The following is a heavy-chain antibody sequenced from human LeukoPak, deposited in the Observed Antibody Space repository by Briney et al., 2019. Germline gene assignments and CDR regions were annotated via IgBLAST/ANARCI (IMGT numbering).Heavy chain of an antibody. Sequence: GASLSLPCTASGLTFSRYAMSCVRQSTGKGLEGFSAYRGSGGSTYYADSVKGRFTISRDNSKNTLYLQRNSLRAEDRAVYYCANIPVTDYGDYFDNWGQGTLVTVSS. J-gene: IGHJ4*02. V-gene: IGHV3-23*01. D-gene: IGHD4-17*01. CDR1: GLTFSRYA. CDR2: YRGSGGST. CDR3: ANIPVTDYGDYFDN.